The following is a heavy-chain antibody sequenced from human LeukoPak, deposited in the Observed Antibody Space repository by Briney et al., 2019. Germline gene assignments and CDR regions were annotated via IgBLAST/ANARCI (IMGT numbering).Heavy chain of an antibody. D-gene: IGHD6-6*01. CDR1: GGSFSGYY. CDR3: AREGIAARPEYFQH. V-gene: IGHV4-34*01. J-gene: IGHJ1*01. CDR2: INHSGST. Sequence: SETLSLTCAVYGGSFSGYYWSWIRQPPGKGLEWIGEINHSGSTNYNPSLKSRVTISVDTSKNQFSLKLSSVTAADTAVYYCAREGIAARPEYFQHWGQAPWSPSPQ.